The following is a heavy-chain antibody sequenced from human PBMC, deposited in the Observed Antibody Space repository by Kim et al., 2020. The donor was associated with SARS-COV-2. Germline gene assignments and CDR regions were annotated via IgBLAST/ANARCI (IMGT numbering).Heavy chain of an antibody. CDR3: ARGGGTGICDY. Sequence: TTYAQKIQARVAMTRDTSTSIVYMELSSLTSEDTGVYYCARGGGTGICDYWGQGTLVTVSS. V-gene: IGHV1-46*01. D-gene: IGHD2-15*01. CDR2: T. J-gene: IGHJ4*02.